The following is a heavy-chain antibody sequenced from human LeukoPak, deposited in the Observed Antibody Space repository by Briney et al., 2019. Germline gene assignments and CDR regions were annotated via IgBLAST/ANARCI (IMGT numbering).Heavy chain of an antibody. Sequence: GGSLRLSCAASGFTFSSYSMNWVRQAPGKGLEWVSYISSSSTIYYADSVKGRFTISRDNAKNSLYLQMNSLRAEDTAVYYCARDRYSGSFHYYYYYMDVWSKGTTVTVSS. CDR3: ARDRYSGSFHYYYYYMDV. J-gene: IGHJ6*03. CDR1: GFTFSSYS. CDR2: ISSSSTI. V-gene: IGHV3-48*04. D-gene: IGHD1-26*01.